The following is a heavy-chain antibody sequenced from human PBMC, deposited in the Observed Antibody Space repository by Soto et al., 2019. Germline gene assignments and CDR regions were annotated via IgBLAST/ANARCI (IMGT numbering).Heavy chain of an antibody. D-gene: IGHD3-16*01. CDR3: ARDLGGPDY. CDR2: INNDGGST. Sequence: GGCLRLSCAASGFSLNNYGMHWVREAPGKGLVWVSRINNDGGSTAYADPVKGRFTISRDNAKNTLYRQMNSLRAEDTAIYYCARDLGGPDYWGQGTLVTVSS. V-gene: IGHV3-74*01. CDR1: GFSLNNYG. J-gene: IGHJ4*02.